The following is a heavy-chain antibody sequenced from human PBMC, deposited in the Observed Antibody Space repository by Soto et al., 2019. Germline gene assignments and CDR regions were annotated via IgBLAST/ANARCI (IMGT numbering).Heavy chain of an antibody. V-gene: IGHV1-69*05. CDR2: IIPIFGTA. J-gene: IGHJ4*02. CDR1: GGTFSSYA. CDR3: ARGQSDGWYHDY. Sequence: SVKVSCKASGGTFSSYAISRVRQAPGQGLEWMGGIIPIFGTANYAQKFQGRVTITIDTSASTAYMELSSLRSEDTSMYYCARGQSDGWYHDYWGQGTLVTVSS. D-gene: IGHD6-19*01.